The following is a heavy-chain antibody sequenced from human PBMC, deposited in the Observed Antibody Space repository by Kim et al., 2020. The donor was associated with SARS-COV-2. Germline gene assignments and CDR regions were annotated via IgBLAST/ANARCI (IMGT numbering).Heavy chain of an antibody. J-gene: IGHJ1*01. CDR3: AKVLYGDYSDSSGYSHTVAEDVEH. Sequence: GGSLRLSCAASGFTFSSYCMHWVRQAPGKGLEWVAGISYDGSTTYYADSVKGRFTISRDNSKNTLYLQMNSLRAEDTAVYYCAKVLYGDYSDSSGYSHTVAEDVEHWGQGTLVTVSS. CDR2: ISYDGSTT. CDR1: GFTFSSYC. V-gene: IGHV3-30*18. D-gene: IGHD3-22*01.